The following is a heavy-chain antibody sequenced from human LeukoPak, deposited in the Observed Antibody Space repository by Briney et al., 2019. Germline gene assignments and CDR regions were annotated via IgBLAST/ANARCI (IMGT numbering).Heavy chain of an antibody. V-gene: IGHV3-48*04. J-gene: IGHJ4*02. CDR2: ISSSTI. CDR1: GFTFSSYG. CDR3: AATYSGNWEFDY. D-gene: IGHD1-26*01. Sequence: PGGSLRLSCAASGFTFSSYGMTWVRQAPGKGLEWVSYISSSTIYYADSVKGRFTISRDNAKNSLYLEMNSLRAEDTALYYCAATYSGNWEFDYWGQGTLVTVSS.